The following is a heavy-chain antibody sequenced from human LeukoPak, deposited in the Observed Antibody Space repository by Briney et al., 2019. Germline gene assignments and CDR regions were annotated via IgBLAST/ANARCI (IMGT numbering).Heavy chain of an antibody. D-gene: IGHD2-15*01. CDR2: MNPNSGNT. CDR1: GYTFTSYD. V-gene: IGHV1-8*01. Sequence: ASVKVSCKASGYTFTSYDINWVRQATGQGLEWMGWMNPNSGNTGYAQKFRGSVTMTRNTSISTDYMELSSLRSEDTAVYYCARDPYCSGGSCYSGFDYWGQGTLVTVSS. CDR3: ARDPYCSGGSCYSGFDY. J-gene: IGHJ4*02.